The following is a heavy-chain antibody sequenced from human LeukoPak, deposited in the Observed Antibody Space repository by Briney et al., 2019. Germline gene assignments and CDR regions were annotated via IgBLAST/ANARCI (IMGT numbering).Heavy chain of an antibody. V-gene: IGHV4-4*07. CDR1: GGSISSYY. D-gene: IGHD3-22*01. CDR3: ARAPSMIVVDNWFDP. J-gene: IGHJ5*02. CDR2: IYSGGNT. Sequence: PSETLSLTCTVSGGSISSYYWTWIRQPAGKALEWIGRIYSGGNTNYNPSLESRVTMSVDTSKNQFSLKLSSVTAADTAVYYCARAPSMIVVDNWFDPWGQGTLVTVSS.